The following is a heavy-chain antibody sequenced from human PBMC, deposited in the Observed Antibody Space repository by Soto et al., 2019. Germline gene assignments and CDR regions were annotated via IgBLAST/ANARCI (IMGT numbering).Heavy chain of an antibody. CDR1: GYTFTSYA. D-gene: IGHD3-22*01. CDR2: INAGNGNT. CDR3: ASGRYDASGYFDY. Sequence: GASVKVSCKASGYTFTSYAMHWVRQAPGQRLEWMGWINAGNGNTKYAQKFQDRVTFTGDTSLNTAYMELSSLRSDDTAMFYCASGRYDASGYFDYWGQGTLVTVSS. J-gene: IGHJ4*02. V-gene: IGHV1-3*01.